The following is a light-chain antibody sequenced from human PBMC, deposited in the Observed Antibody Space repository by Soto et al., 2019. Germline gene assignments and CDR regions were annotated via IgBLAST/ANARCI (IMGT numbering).Light chain of an antibody. Sequence: DIQMTQSPSTLSASVGDRVSITCRASQSISSWLAWYQQKPGKAPKLLIYDAATLEGGVPSRFSGSGSGTEFTLTISSLQPDDFAIYYCQQYNSDSYTFGQGTKLEIK. CDR2: DAA. CDR3: QQYNSDSYT. CDR1: QSISSW. J-gene: IGKJ2*01. V-gene: IGKV1-5*01.